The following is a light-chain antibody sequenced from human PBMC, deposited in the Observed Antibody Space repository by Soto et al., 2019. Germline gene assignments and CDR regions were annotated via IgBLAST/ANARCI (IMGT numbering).Light chain of an antibody. Sequence: DIQMTQSPYSLSASVGDRVTITCRASQGISNYLVWLQQKPGKAPESLIYAISSLESGVPSRFRGSGSGSDFTLTISGLQPEEFGTYYCQQYMTYPITFGQGTRLDIK. V-gene: IGKV1-16*01. CDR2: AIS. CDR3: QQYMTYPIT. CDR1: QGISNY. J-gene: IGKJ5*01.